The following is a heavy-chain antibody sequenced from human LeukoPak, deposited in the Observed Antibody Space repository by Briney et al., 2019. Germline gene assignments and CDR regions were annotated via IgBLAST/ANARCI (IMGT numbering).Heavy chain of an antibody. V-gene: IGHV3-64D*06. Sequence: GGSLRLSCSVSGFTFSTYVMHWVRQAAGKGLEYVSAISSNGDNTYYADSVKGRFTISRDNSKNTLYLQMSSLRADDTAVYYCVRGTGYWGQGTLVTVSS. CDR1: GFTFSTYV. CDR2: ISSNGDNT. J-gene: IGHJ4*02. CDR3: VRGTGY.